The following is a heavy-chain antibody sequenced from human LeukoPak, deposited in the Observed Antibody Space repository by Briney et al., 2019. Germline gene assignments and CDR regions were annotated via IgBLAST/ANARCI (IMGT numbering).Heavy chain of an antibody. CDR1: GFTFSTYT. V-gene: IGHV3-48*04. Sequence: GGSLRLSCVASGFTFSTYTFNWVRQAPGKGLEWLLYISSGGLTIFYADSVKGRFTISRDNTKNAIYLDMTNLRAEDTAVYYCARDFDYGDYIDFWGQGTLVAVSS. CDR2: ISSGGLTI. J-gene: IGHJ4*02. D-gene: IGHD4/OR15-4a*01. CDR3: ARDFDYGDYIDF.